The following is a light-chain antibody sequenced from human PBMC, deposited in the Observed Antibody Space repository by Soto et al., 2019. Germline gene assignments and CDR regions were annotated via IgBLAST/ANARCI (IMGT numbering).Light chain of an antibody. CDR2: GAS. V-gene: IGKV3-11*01. Sequence: EIVLTQSPATLSLSPGERATLSCRASQSVGSYLAWYQHKPGQAPRLLIYGASNRATDIPGRFSGHGSGTDFTHTISSLESGDSAFYYCQQRDKWPRTFGQGTKLEIK. J-gene: IGKJ2*01. CDR1: QSVGSY. CDR3: QQRDKWPRT.